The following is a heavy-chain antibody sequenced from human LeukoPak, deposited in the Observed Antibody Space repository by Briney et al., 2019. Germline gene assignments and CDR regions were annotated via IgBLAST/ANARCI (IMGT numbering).Heavy chain of an antibody. D-gene: IGHD2-15*01. CDR3: ATIYCSGGSCHYLEY. V-gene: IGHV3-7*03. J-gene: IGHJ4*02. Sequence: GGSLRLSCAASGLTFSIYWMSWVRQAPGKGLEWVANIKHDGSEKYYVDSVKGRFTISRDNAMNSVFLQMNSLRAEDTAVYYCATIYCSGGSCHYLEYWGQGTLVTVSS. CDR2: IKHDGSEK. CDR1: GLTFSIYW.